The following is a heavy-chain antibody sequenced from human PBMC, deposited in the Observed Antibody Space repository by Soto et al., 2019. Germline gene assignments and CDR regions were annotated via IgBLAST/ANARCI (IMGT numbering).Heavy chain of an antibody. CDR1: GYLISSGYN. Sequence: SETLSLTCSVSGYLISSGYNWGWVRQTPGKGLEWLGSIDYSGRTYKNPSVKSRVSASVDLSKNQFSLNLRRVTAADTAVYFCARALSSGYDSYYFDYWGQGTLVTVSS. V-gene: IGHV4-38-2*02. J-gene: IGHJ4*02. CDR3: ARALSSGYDSYYFDY. CDR2: IDYSGRT. D-gene: IGHD3-22*01.